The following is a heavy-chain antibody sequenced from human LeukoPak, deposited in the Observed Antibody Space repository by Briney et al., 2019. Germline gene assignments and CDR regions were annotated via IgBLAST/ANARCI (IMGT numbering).Heavy chain of an antibody. Sequence: GGSLRLSCAASGFTFSSYDMHWVRQATGKGLEWVSAIGTAGDPYYQGSVKGRFTISRENAKNSLYLQMDSLRTEDTAFYYCAKGSCSSTSCHFDYWGQGTLVTVSS. CDR3: AKGSCSSTSCHFDY. V-gene: IGHV3-13*05. CDR2: IGTAGDP. D-gene: IGHD2-2*01. J-gene: IGHJ4*02. CDR1: GFTFSSYD.